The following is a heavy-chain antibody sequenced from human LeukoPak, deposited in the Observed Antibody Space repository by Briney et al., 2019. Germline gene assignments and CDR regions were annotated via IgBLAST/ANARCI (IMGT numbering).Heavy chain of an antibody. V-gene: IGHV1-24*01. CDR3: ASSWNDY. CDR2: FEPEDGET. CDR1: GYTLTELS. Sequence: ASVKVSCKVSGYTLTELSMHWVRQAPGKGLEWMGGFEPEDGETIYAQKFQRRVTRTENTSTDTAYMELSSLRSEDTAVYYCASSWNDYWGQGTLVTVSS. D-gene: IGHD1-1*01. J-gene: IGHJ4*02.